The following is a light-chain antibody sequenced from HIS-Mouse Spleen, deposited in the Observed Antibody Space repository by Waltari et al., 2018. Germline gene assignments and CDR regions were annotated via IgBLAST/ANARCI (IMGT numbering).Light chain of an antibody. Sequence: QSALTQPASVSGSPGQSITISCTGTSSDVWSYNLVSWYQQHPGKAPKLMIYEGSNGPSGVSNRFSGSKAGNTASLTISGLQAEDEADYYCCSYAGSSTWVFGGGTKLTVL. CDR2: EGS. V-gene: IGLV2-23*01. J-gene: IGLJ3*02. CDR1: SSDVWSYNL. CDR3: CSYAGSSTWV.